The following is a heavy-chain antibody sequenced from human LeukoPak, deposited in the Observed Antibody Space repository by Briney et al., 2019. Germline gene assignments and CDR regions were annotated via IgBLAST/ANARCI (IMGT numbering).Heavy chain of an antibody. D-gene: IGHD6-13*01. Sequence: GESLKISCKGSGYSFTSYWIGWVRQMPGKGLEWMGIIYPGDSDTRYSPSFQGQVTISAGKSISTAYLQWSSLKASDTAMYYCARSIYSSSWYAWFDPWGQGTLVTVSS. V-gene: IGHV5-51*01. CDR3: ARSIYSSSWYAWFDP. CDR2: IYPGDSDT. J-gene: IGHJ5*02. CDR1: GYSFTSYW.